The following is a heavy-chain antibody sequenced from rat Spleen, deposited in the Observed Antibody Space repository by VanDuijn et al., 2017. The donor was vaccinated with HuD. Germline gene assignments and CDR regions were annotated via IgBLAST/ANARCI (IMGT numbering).Heavy chain of an antibody. D-gene: IGHD1-1*01. V-gene: IGHV5-29*01. CDR1: GFTFSSYW. J-gene: IGHJ2*01. CDR2: ISFDGIST. Sequence: EVQLVETGGGLVQPGRSLKLSCVASGFTFSSYWMYWVRQTPTKGLEWVATISFDGISTYYRDSVQGRFTISRDNAKSTLYLQMDSLRSEDTATYYCAITVAPFDYWGQGVMVTVSS. CDR3: AITVAPFDY.